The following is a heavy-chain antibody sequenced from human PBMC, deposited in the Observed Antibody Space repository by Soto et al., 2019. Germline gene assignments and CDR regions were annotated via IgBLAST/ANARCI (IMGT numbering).Heavy chain of an antibody. J-gene: IGHJ6*02. CDR3: ARDRYYYDSSGYYYGMDV. Sequence: ASVKVSCKASGYTFITYAMHWLRQAPGQRLEWMGWINAGDGNTKYSQKFQGRVTMTRDTSTSTVYMELSSLRSEDTAVYYCARDRYYYDSSGYYYGMDVWGQGTTVTVSS. D-gene: IGHD3-22*01. V-gene: IGHV1-3*01. CDR2: INAGDGNT. CDR1: GYTFITYA.